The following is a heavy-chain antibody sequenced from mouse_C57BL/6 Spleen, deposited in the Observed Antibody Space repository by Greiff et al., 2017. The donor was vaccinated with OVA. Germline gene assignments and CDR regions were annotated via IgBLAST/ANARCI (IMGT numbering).Heavy chain of an antibody. CDR1: GFTFSNYW. D-gene: IGHD2-10*01. CDR2: IRLKSDNYAT. CDR3: TGSLLPYYFDY. J-gene: IGHJ2*01. V-gene: IGHV6-3*01. Sequence: DVMLVESGGGLVQPGGSMKLSCVASGFTFSNYWMNWVRQSPEKGLEWVAQIRLKSDNYATHYAESVKGRFTISRDDSKSSVYLQMNNLRAEDTGIYYCTGSLLPYYFDYWGQGTTLTVSS.